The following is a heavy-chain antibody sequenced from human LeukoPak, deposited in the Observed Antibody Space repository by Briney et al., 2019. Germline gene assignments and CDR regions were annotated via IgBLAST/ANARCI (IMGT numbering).Heavy chain of an antibody. CDR2: INYSGST. Sequence: SETLSLTCTVSGGSISSYYWSWIRQPPGKGLEWIGYINYSGSTNYNPSLKRRVTISVDTSKNQFSLKLSSVTGADTAVYYCARGESKRYSGYDYYVMDVWGQGTTVTVSS. V-gene: IGHV4-59*01. J-gene: IGHJ6*02. D-gene: IGHD5-12*01. CDR3: ARGESKRYSGYDYYVMDV. CDR1: GGSISSYY.